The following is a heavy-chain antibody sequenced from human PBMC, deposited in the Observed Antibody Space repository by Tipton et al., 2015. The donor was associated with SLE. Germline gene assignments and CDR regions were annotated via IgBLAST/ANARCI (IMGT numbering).Heavy chain of an antibody. Sequence: GSLRLSCAASGFTFSSYKMNWIRQAPGKGLEWVSSISSSSNYIYYADSVKGRFTISRDNAKNSLYLQMNSLRAEDTAVYYCARPHSSGWYPQDAFDIWGQGTLVTVSS. CDR2: ISSSSNYI. V-gene: IGHV3-21*01. J-gene: IGHJ3*02. CDR1: GFTFSSYK. D-gene: IGHD6-19*01. CDR3: ARPHSSGWYPQDAFDI.